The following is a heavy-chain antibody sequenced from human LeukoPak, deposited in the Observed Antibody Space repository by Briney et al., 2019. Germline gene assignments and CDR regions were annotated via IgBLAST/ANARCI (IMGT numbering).Heavy chain of an antibody. CDR2: INPTGGDT. D-gene: IGHD6-13*01. CDR3: ARATYSSSWFFDY. V-gene: IGHV1-46*01. J-gene: IGHJ4*02. Sequence: ASVKVSCKASGYTFTGYYMHWVRQAPGQGLEWMGIINPTGGDTTYAQRFQGRVTMTRDTSTSTVYMELSSLRSEDTAVYYCARATYSSSWFFDYWGQGTLVTVSS. CDR1: GYTFTGYY.